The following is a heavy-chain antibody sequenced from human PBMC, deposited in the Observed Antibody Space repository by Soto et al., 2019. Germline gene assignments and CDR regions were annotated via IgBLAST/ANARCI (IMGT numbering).Heavy chain of an antibody. CDR3: AERHCSGGSCYSGVLSWFEA. V-gene: IGHV1-69*13. CDR1: GVTFSSYA. J-gene: IGHJ5*02. Sequence: SVKVSCKASGVTFSSYAISWVRQAPLQVLEWMVGIIPIFGTANYAQKFQGRVTITADEFTSTVYMELSSLRSEDTAVYYCAERHCSGGSCYSGVLSWFEAWGQGTLVTLSS. D-gene: IGHD2-15*01. CDR2: IIPIFGTA.